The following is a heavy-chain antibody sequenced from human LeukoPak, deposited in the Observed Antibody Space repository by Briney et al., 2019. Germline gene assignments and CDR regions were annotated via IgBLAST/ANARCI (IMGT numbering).Heavy chain of an antibody. CDR3: ARYVAARRGYFDY. V-gene: IGHV4-34*01. CDR1: GGSFSGYY. CDR2: INHSGST. J-gene: IGHJ4*02. Sequence: SETLTLTCAVYGGSFSGYYWSWIRQPPGKGLEWIGEINHSGSTNYNPSLKSRVTISVDTSKNQFSLKLSSVTAADTAVYYCARYVAARRGYFDYWGQGTLVTVSS. D-gene: IGHD6-6*01.